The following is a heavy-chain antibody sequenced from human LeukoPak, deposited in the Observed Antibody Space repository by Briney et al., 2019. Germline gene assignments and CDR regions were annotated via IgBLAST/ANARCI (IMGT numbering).Heavy chain of an antibody. J-gene: IGHJ6*03. Sequence: GGSLRLSCSASGFTFTTYGMNWVRQAPGKGLEWVAFIRYDGSNKYYADSVKGRFTISRDNSKNTLYLQMNSLRAEDTAVYYCAKGQQQLNYYMDVWGKGTAVTISS. CDR3: AKGQQQLNYYMDV. CDR1: GFTFTTYG. V-gene: IGHV3-30*02. D-gene: IGHD6-13*01. CDR2: IRYDGSNK.